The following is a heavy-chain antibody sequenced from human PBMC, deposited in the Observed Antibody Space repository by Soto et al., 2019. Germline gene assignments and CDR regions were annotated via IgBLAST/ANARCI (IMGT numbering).Heavy chain of an antibody. D-gene: IGHD4-17*01. J-gene: IGHJ3*02. CDR3: AKDNVPTVGARGAFDI. CDR2: ISWNSGSI. Sequence: EVQLVESGGGLVQPGRSLRLSCAASGFTFDDYAMHWVRQAPGKGLEWVSGISWNSGSIDYADSVKGRFTISRDHAKKSLYQQMDSLRAEDAASYYCAKDNVPTVGARGAFDIWGQGTMVTVSS. V-gene: IGHV3-9*01. CDR1: GFTFDDYA.